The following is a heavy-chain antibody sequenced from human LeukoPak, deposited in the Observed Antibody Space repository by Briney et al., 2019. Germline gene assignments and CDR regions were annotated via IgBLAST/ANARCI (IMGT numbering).Heavy chain of an antibody. CDR1: GYTFTSYY. D-gene: IGHD5-24*01. CDR2: INPSGGST. Sequence: ASVKVSCKASGYTFTSYYMHWVRQAPGRGLEWMGIINPSGGSTSYAQKFQGRVTTTRDTSTSTVYMELSSLRSEDTAVYYCARSGWLQAPLTRPWGQGTLVTVSS. J-gene: IGHJ5*02. CDR3: ARSGWLQAPLTRP. V-gene: IGHV1-46*03.